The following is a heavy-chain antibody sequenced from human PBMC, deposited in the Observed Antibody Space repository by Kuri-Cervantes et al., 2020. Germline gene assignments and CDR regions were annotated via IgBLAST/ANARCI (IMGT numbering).Heavy chain of an antibody. CDR1: GFTFSSYE. V-gene: IGHV3-48*03. CDR3: ARDLYGSGGYYYYGMDV. J-gene: IGHJ6*02. D-gene: IGHD3-10*01. CDR2: ISSSGSTI. Sequence: GESLKISCAASGFTFSSYEMNWVRQAPGKGLEWVSYISSSGSTIYYADSVKGRFTISRDNAKNSLYLQMNILRAEDTAVYYCARDLYGSGGYYYYGMDVWGQGTTVTVSS.